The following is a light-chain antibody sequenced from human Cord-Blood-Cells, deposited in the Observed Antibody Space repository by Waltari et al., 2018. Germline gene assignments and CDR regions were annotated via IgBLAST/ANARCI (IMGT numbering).Light chain of an antibody. J-gene: IGLJ1*01. CDR1: SSDVGGYTY. V-gene: IGLV2-14*01. Sequence: QSALPQPASLSGSHGQSIHISCTGTSSDVGGYTYVSWYQQHPGKAPKPMIYEVSNRPSGVSNRFSGSKSGNTASLTISGLQAEDEADYYCSSYTSSSTLVFGTGTKVTVL. CDR3: SSYTSSSTLV. CDR2: EVS.